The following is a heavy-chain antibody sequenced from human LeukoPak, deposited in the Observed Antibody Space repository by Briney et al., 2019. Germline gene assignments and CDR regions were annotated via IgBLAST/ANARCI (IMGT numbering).Heavy chain of an antibody. V-gene: IGHV3-30*04. D-gene: IGHD6-13*01. CDR3: ARRRYSSSWYIDH. CDR1: GFTFSSYA. Sequence: GRSLRLSCAASGFTFSSYAMHWVRQAPGKGLEWVAVISYDGSNKYYADSVKGRFTISRDNSKNTLYLQMNSPRAEDTAVYYCARRRYSSSWYIDHWGQGTLVTVSS. CDR2: ISYDGSNK. J-gene: IGHJ4*02.